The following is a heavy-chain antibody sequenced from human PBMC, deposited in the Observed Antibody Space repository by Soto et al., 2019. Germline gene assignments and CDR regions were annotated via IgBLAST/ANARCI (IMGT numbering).Heavy chain of an antibody. CDR2: ISGSGGST. Sequence: EVQLLESGGGLVQPGGSLRLSCAASGFTFSSYGMSWVRQAPGKGLEWVSGISGSGGSTYYADSVKGRFTISRDNAKNTVYLQMSSLRAEDTAVYYCAKAPGSCSGGSCYWYFDLWGRGTLVTVSS. D-gene: IGHD2-15*01. J-gene: IGHJ2*01. CDR3: AKAPGSCSGGSCYWYFDL. CDR1: GFTFSSYG. V-gene: IGHV3-23*01.